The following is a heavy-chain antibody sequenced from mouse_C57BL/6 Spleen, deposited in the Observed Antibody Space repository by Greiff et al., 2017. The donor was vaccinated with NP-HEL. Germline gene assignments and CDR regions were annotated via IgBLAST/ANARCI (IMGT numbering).Heavy chain of an antibody. J-gene: IGHJ4*01. D-gene: IGHD1-1*01. V-gene: IGHV1-53*01. Sequence: QVQLQQPGTELVQPGASVKLSCTASGYTFTSYWLHWVKQRPGQGLEWIGNINPSNGGTNYNEKFTGKATLTVDKSSSPAYMQLSSLTSEDSAVYYCARSPVVAYYYAMDYWGQGPSVTVSS. CDR3: ARSPVVAYYYAMDY. CDR1: GYTFTSYW. CDR2: INPSNGGT.